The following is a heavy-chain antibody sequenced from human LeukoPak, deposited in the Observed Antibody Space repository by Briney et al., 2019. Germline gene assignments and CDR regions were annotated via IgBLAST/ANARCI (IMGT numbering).Heavy chain of an antibody. Sequence: VASVKVSCKASGSTFTSYGISWVRQAPGQGLEWMGWISAYNGNTNYAQKLQGRVTMTTDTSTSTAYMELRSLRSDDTAVYYCARDKLGIHWFDPWGQGTLVTVSS. CDR3: ARDKLGIHWFDP. CDR1: GSTFTSYG. CDR2: ISAYNGNT. D-gene: IGHD7-27*01. V-gene: IGHV1-18*01. J-gene: IGHJ5*02.